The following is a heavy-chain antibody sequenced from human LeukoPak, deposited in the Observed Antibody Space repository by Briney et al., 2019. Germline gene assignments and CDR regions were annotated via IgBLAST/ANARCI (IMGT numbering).Heavy chain of an antibody. Sequence: GGSLRLSCAASGFTFSSYEMNWVRQAPGKGLEWVSYITSSSSTIYYVDSVKGRFTISRDNAKNSLYLQVNSLRAEDTAVYYCARQFSSSWVDSFDIWGQGTMVTVSS. CDR3: ARQFSSSWVDSFDI. J-gene: IGHJ3*02. CDR2: ITSSSSTI. D-gene: IGHD6-13*01. CDR1: GFTFSSYE. V-gene: IGHV3-48*01.